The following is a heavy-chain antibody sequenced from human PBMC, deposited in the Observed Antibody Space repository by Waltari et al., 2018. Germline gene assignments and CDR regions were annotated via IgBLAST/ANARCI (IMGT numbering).Heavy chain of an antibody. CDR3: ATAPDAFQIIN. Sequence: QVQLVQSGAEVKKPGASVKVSCKTSGYTFTDYYLYWVPPDPGQGLEWMGWINTYSGGTAYAQKFQGRVTLTRDTSISTAYMELNRLISDDSAMYYCATAPDAFQIINWGQGTLVTVSS. CDR1: GYTFTDYY. V-gene: IGHV1-2*02. D-gene: IGHD2-2*01. J-gene: IGHJ4*02. CDR2: INTYSGGT.